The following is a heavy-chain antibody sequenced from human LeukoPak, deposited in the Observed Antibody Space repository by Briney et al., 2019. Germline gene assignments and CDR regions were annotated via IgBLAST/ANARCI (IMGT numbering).Heavy chain of an antibody. D-gene: IGHD3-3*01. V-gene: IGHV1-46*01. CDR3: AKIPQVAIFSVPNFDY. CDR1: GYTFTSYY. CDR2: INPSGGTT. Sequence: ASVKVSCKASGYTFTSYYMHWVRQAPGQGLEWMAIINPSGGTTSYAQKFQGRVTMTRDMSTSTVYMELSSLRAEDTAVYYCAKIPQVAIFSVPNFDYWGQGTLVTVSS. J-gene: IGHJ4*02.